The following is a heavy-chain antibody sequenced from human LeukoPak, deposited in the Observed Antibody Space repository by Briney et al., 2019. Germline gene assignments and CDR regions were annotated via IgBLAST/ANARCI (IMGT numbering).Heavy chain of an antibody. CDR1: GGSISSYY. CDR3: AIPYYDSSGYYYGDAFDI. J-gene: IGHJ3*02. Sequence: SETLSLTCTVSGGSISSYYWSWIRQPAGKGLEWIGRIYTSVSTNYNPSLKSRVTMSVDTSKNQFSLKLSSVTAADTAVYYCAIPYYDSSGYYYGDAFDIWGQGTMVTVSS. V-gene: IGHV4-4*07. D-gene: IGHD3-22*01. CDR2: IYTSVST.